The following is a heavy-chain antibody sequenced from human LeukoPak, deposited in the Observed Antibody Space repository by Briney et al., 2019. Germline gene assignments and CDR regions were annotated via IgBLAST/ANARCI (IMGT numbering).Heavy chain of an antibody. Sequence: GGSLRLSCAASGFTFISYDMHWVRQAPGKGLEWVAVISYDGSNKYYADSVKGRFTISRDNSKNTLYLQMNSLRAEDTAVYYCAKDRSVVARTVYYYYGMDVWGQGTTVTVSS. D-gene: IGHD3-22*01. V-gene: IGHV3-30*18. CDR3: AKDRSVVARTVYYYYGMDV. CDR2: ISYDGSNK. CDR1: GFTFISYD. J-gene: IGHJ6*02.